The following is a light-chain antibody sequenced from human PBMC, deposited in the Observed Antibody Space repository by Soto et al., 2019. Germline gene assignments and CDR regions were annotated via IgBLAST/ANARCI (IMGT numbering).Light chain of an antibody. V-gene: IGKV1-5*03. CDR3: QQYNSYSLT. Sequence: DIQMTQSPSTLSASVGDRVTITCRASQSISSWLAWYQQTPGKAPKLLIYKASSLESGVPSRFSGSGSGTEFTLTISSLQPDDFATYYCQQYNSYSLTFGQGTKVEIK. CDR2: KAS. J-gene: IGKJ1*01. CDR1: QSISSW.